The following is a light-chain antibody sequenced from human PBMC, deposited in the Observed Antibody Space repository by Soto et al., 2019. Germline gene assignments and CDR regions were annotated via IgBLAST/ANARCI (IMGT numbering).Light chain of an antibody. V-gene: IGKV1-5*03. Sequence: DIQMTQSPSTLSASVGDRVTITCRASQSISSWLAWYQQKPGKAPKLLIYRASSLESGVPSRFSGSGSGTEFTLTISSLQPDDFATYYCQQYNSYPYTFGQGTKLEIK. J-gene: IGKJ2*01. CDR1: QSISSW. CDR2: RAS. CDR3: QQYNSYPYT.